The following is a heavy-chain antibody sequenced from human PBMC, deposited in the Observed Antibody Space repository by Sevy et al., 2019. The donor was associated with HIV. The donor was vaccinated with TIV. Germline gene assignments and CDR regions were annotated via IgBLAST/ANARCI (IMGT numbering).Heavy chain of an antibody. CDR3: VRQRGDTVVLPDVLPDYGMDV. CDR1: GLTFSSYW. J-gene: IGHJ6*02. V-gene: IGHV3-74*01. CDR2: INSDGSST. Sequence: GGSLRLSCAASGLTFSSYWMHWVRQAPGKGLVWVSRINSDGSSTSYADSVKGRFTISRDNAKNTPYLQMNSLRAEDTAVYYCVRQRGDTVVLPDVLPDYGMDVWGQGTTVTVSS. D-gene: IGHD2-2*01.